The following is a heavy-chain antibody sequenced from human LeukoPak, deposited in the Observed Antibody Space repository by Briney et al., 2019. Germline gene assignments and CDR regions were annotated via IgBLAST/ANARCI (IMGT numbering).Heavy chain of an antibody. V-gene: IGHV3-11*04. J-gene: IGHJ4*02. CDR1: GFTFSDYY. CDR2: ISPGTNTI. CDR3: ARDRSGTYYEDY. D-gene: IGHD1-26*01. Sequence: AGGSLRLSCAASGFTFSDYYMTWIRQGPGKGLEWVSYISPGTNTIYYADSVKGRFTISRDNARNSLYLQMNSLRAEDTAVYYCARDRSGTYYEDYWGQGTLVIVSS.